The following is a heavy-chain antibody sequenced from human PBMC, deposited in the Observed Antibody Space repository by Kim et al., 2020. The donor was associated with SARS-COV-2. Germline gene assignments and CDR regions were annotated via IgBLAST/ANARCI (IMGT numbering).Heavy chain of an antibody. CDR3: AKDPGDVVVPAANYYYYGMDV. V-gene: IGHV3-30*18. D-gene: IGHD2-2*01. Sequence: GGSLRLSCAASGFTFSSYGMHWVRQAPGKGLEWVAVISYDGSNKYYADSVKGRFTISRDNSKNTLYLQMNSLRAEDTAVYYCAKDPGDVVVPAANYYYYGMDVWGQGTTVTVSS. J-gene: IGHJ6*02. CDR2: ISYDGSNK. CDR1: GFTFSSYG.